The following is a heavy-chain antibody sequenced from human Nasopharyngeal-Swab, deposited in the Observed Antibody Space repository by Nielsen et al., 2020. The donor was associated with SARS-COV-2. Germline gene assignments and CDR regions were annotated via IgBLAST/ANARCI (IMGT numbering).Heavy chain of an antibody. CDR3: ARSTAFFGVVIPCDY. Sequence: SETLSLTCTVSGGSFSSYYWSWIRQPPGKGLEWIGYIYYSGSTNYNPSLKSRVTISVDTSKNQFSLKLSSVTAADTAVYYCARSTAFFGVVIPCDYRGQGSLVNVSS. CDR1: GGSFSSYY. CDR2: IYYSGST. V-gene: IGHV4-59*12. J-gene: IGHJ4*02. D-gene: IGHD3-3*01.